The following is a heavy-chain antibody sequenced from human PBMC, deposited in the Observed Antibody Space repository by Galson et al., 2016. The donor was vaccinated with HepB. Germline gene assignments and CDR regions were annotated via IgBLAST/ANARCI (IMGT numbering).Heavy chain of an antibody. J-gene: IGHJ3*02. Sequence: SLRLSCAASGFTFSSYWMHWVRQAPGKGLVWVARIYTDGSSTYYADSVKGRFTISRDNAKNTQYLQMNRRRAEDTAEYYCARHHYAFDIWGQGTMVTVSS. CDR1: GFTFSSYW. CDR3: ARHHYAFDI. V-gene: IGHV3-74*01. CDR2: IYTDGSST.